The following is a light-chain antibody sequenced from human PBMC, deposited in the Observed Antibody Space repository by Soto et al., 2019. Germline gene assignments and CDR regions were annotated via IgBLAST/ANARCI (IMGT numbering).Light chain of an antibody. CDR1: QSISSY. Sequence: EVVLTQSPATLSLSPGERATLSCRASQSISSYFAWYQQKPGQAPRLLIYDTSNRATGIPARFSGSGSGTDFPLTISSLEPEDSAVYYCHQRSNWPLTFGGGTKVEIK. CDR3: HQRSNWPLT. CDR2: DTS. V-gene: IGKV3-11*01. J-gene: IGKJ4*01.